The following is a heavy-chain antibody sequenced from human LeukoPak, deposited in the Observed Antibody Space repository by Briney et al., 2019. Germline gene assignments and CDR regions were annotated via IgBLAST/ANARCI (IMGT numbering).Heavy chain of an antibody. CDR2: ISSSGSST. CDR3: AKSSGSYYRGYSDN. Sequence: GGSLRLSCAASGFTFSSYAMNWVRQAPGKGLEWVSAISSSGSSTYNADSVKGRFTISRDNSKKTLYLQMNSLRAEDTAVYYCAKSSGSYYRGYSDNWGQGTLVTVSS. J-gene: IGHJ4*02. V-gene: IGHV3-23*01. D-gene: IGHD1-26*01. CDR1: GFTFSSYA.